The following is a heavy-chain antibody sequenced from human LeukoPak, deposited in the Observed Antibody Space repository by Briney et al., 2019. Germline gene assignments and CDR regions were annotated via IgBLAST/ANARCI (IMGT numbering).Heavy chain of an antibody. Sequence: GASVKVSCKASGGTFSSYAISWVRQAPGQGLEWMGGISAYNGNTNYAQKLQGRVTMTTDTSTSTAYMELRSLRSDDTAVYYCARDSFALFGIVMVRGVLLPNFDYWGQGTRVTVSS. D-gene: IGHD3-10*01. V-gene: IGHV1-18*01. CDR1: GGTFSSYA. CDR3: ARDSFALFGIVMVRGVLLPNFDY. J-gene: IGHJ4*02. CDR2: ISAYNGNT.